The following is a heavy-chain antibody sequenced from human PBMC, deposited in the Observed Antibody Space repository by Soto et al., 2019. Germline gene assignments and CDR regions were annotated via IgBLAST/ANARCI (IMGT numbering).Heavy chain of an antibody. CDR1: GFTFSTYA. J-gene: IGHJ3*02. D-gene: IGHD5-18*01. CDR2: ISSSGSTI. Sequence: GGSLRLSCAASGFTFSTYAMSWIRQAPGKGLEWVSYISSSGSTIYYADSVKGRFTISRDNAKNSLYLQMNSLRSDDTAVYYCARVKRGYSYVGDAFDIWGQGTMVTVSS. V-gene: IGHV3-11*01. CDR3: ARVKRGYSYVGDAFDI.